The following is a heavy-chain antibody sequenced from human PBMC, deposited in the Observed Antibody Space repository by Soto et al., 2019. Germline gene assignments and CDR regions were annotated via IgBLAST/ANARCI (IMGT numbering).Heavy chain of an antibody. CDR1: GFTFSSYG. Sequence: GGSLRLSCAASGFTFSSYGMHWVRQAPGKGLEWVAVIWYDGSNKYYADSVKGRFTISRDNSKNTLYLQMNSLRAEDTAVYYCARSNKGGYDSMYYYYYYGMDVWGQGTTVTVSS. D-gene: IGHD5-12*01. CDR2: IWYDGSNK. J-gene: IGHJ6*02. CDR3: ARSNKGGYDSMYYYYYYGMDV. V-gene: IGHV3-33*01.